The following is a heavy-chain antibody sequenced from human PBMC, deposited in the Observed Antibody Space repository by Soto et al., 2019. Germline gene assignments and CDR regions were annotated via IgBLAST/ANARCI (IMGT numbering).Heavy chain of an antibody. CDR2: INHSGST. J-gene: IGHJ3*02. CDR3: ARTIVVVPAAMIHPRDNDAFDI. V-gene: IGHV4-34*01. D-gene: IGHD2-2*01. Sequence: QVQLQQWGAGLLKPSETLSLTCAVYGGSFSGYYWSWIRQPPGKGLEWIGEINHSGSTNYNPSLKSRMTLSLDTSSNQFSLKLSSVAAADTAVYYCARTIVVVPAAMIHPRDNDAFDIWGQGTMVTVSS. CDR1: GGSFSGYY.